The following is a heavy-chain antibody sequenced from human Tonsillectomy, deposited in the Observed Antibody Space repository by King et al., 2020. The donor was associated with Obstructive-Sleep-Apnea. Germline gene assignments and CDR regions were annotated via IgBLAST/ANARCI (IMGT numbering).Heavy chain of an antibody. CDR3: TPELGGPDGYYYDRSGYYYYYYGMDV. Sequence: EQLVQSGGGLVKPGGSLRLSCAASGFTFGNAWMSWVRQAPGKGLEWVGRIKSKTDGGTTDYAAPVKGRFTISRDDSKNTLYLQMNSLKTEDTAVYYCTPELGGPDGYYYDRSGYYYYYYGMDVWGQGTAVTVSS. CDR2: IKSKTDGGTT. V-gene: IGHV3-15*01. CDR1: GFTFGNAW. D-gene: IGHD3-22*01. J-gene: IGHJ6*02.